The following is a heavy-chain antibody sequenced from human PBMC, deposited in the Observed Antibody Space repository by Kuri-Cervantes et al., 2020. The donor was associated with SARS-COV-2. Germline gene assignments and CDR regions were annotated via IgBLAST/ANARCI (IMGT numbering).Heavy chain of an antibody. CDR3: AKGRIHHWDAFDI. Sequence: GESLKIPFAASGFTFCSYAMRWVRQAPGKGLEWVSAISGSSGSTYYADSVKGRFTISRDNSKNTLYLQMNSLRAEDTAVYYCAKGRIHHWDAFDIWGQGTTVTVSS. J-gene: IGHJ3*02. CDR1: GFTFCSYA. D-gene: IGHD2-21*01. V-gene: IGHV3-23*01. CDR2: ISGSSGST.